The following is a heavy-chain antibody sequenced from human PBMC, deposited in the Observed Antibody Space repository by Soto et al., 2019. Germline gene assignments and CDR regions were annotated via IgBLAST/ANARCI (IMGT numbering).Heavy chain of an antibody. Sequence: PSETLSLTCAVYGGSFSGYYWSWIRQPPGKGLEWIGEINHSGSTNYNPSLKSRVTISVDTSKNQFSLKLSSVTAADTAVYYCARGPTNIVVVVAATFTHNWFDPWGQGTLVTVSS. CDR2: INHSGST. J-gene: IGHJ5*02. D-gene: IGHD2-15*01. CDR3: ARGPTNIVVVVAATFTHNWFDP. CDR1: GGSFSGYY. V-gene: IGHV4-34*01.